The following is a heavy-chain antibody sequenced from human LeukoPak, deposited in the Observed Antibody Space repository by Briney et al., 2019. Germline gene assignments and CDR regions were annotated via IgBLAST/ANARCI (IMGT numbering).Heavy chain of an antibody. V-gene: IGHV3-30-3*01. J-gene: IGHJ4*02. D-gene: IGHD4-17*01. CDR3: AREDGATFDY. CDR2: ISYDGSNK. CDR1: GFTFSSYA. Sequence: QPGGSLRLSCAASGFTFSSYAMHWVRQAPGKGLEWVAVISYDGSNKYYADSVKGRFTISRDNSKNTLYLQMNSLRAEDTAVYYCAREDGATFDYWGQGTLVTVSS.